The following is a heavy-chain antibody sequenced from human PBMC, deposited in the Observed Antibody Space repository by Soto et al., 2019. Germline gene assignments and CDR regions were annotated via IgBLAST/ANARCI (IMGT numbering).Heavy chain of an antibody. Sequence: QVHLVQSGVEVKKPGASVKVSCKASGYSFSTYGISWVRQAPGQGLEWMGWISGLNGNTNYAQNLQGRVTMTTDTSTSTAYMELRSLGFDDTAMSYCARDLFGEDGAGYFDYWGQGTLVTVSS. CDR3: ARDLFGEDGAGYFDY. D-gene: IGHD3-10*01. CDR2: ISGLNGNT. V-gene: IGHV1-18*01. J-gene: IGHJ4*02. CDR1: GYSFSTYG.